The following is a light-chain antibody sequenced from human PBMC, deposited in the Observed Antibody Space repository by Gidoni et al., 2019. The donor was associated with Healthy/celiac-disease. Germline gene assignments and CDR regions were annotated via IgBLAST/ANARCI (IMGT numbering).Light chain of an antibody. CDR3: QQSYSTPFT. J-gene: IGKJ3*01. CDR2: AAS. V-gene: IGKV1-39*01. CDR1: QSISSY. Sequence: DIQMTQSPSSLSASVGDRVTITCRASQSISSYLHRYQQKPGKAPKLLIDAASSLQRGVPSRFSGSGPGTDFTLTISSLKPNDFAPYYWQQSYSTPFTFGHGTKVDIK.